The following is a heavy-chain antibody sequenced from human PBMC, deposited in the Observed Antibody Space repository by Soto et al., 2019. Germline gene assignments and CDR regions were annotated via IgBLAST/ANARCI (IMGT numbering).Heavy chain of an antibody. CDR2: ITAAGTI. CDR1: GFPFTTYA. V-gene: IGHV3-48*01. Sequence: QLVESGGGLVQPGGSLRLSCSVSGFPFTTYAMNWVRQAPGKGLQWVSSITAAGTISYSDFVKGRFTISRDNARNSLFLQMSGLRAEDTAVYYCSRDLGAYRRFDYWGHGTLVTVSS. CDR3: SRDLGAYRRFDY. J-gene: IGHJ4*03. D-gene: IGHD3-16*01.